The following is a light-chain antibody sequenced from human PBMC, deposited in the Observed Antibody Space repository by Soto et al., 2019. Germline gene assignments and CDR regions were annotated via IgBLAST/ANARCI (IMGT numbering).Light chain of an antibody. CDR2: GAS. CDR3: QKYGSSPIN. V-gene: IGKV3-20*01. CDR1: QSVSSSY. J-gene: IGKJ5*01. Sequence: EIVLTQSPGTLSLSPVERATLSCRSSQSVSSSYLAWYQQKPGQAPRLLIYGASNRATGIPGRFSGSGSGTAFTLTVTRLEPEDFAVYYCQKYGSSPINFGQGTRLAIK.